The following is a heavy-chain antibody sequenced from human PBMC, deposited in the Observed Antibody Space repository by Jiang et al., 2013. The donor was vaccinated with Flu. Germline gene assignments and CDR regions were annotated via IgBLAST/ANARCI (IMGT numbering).Heavy chain of an antibody. J-gene: IGHJ5*02. Sequence: KPTQTLTLTCTFSGFSLSTSGVGVGWIRQPPGKALEWLALIYWDDDKRYSPSLKSRLTITKDTSKNQVVLTMTNMDPVDTATYYCAHHSIRGGITIFGVVSPPNNWFDPWGQGTLVTVSS. CDR3: AHHSIRGGITIFGVVSPPNNWFDP. CDR1: GFSLSTSGVG. V-gene: IGHV2-5*02. CDR2: IYWDDDK. D-gene: IGHD3-3*01.